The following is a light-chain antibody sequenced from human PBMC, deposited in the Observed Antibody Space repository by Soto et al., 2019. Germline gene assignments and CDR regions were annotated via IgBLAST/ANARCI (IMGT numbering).Light chain of an antibody. Sequence: EIVMTQSPAPLSVSPGERVTLSFKSSQSVLYSPNNKNHLAWYQQKPGQPPQLIIYWASTRESGAPERFSGSGSGTDFTLTISSLEAEDVAFYWCQQYFDVPFTLGGGTKVDIK. J-gene: IGKJ4*01. CDR3: QQYFDVPFT. V-gene: IGKV4-1*01. CDR2: WAS. CDR1: QSVLYSPNNKNH.